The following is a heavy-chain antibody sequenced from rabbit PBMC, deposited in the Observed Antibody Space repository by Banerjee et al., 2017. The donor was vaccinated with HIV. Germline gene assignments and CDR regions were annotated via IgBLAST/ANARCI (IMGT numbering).Heavy chain of an antibody. V-gene: IGHV1S40*01. CDR2: IDIRRGST. CDR1: GFDLSNYYF. J-gene: IGHJ3*01. D-gene: IGHD1-1*01. CDR3: AIYAVHGYLRL. Sequence: QSLEESGGDLVKPEGSLTLTCKASGFDLSNYYFMCWVRQAPGKGLEWIGCIDIRRGSTYYASWAKGRFTISKTSSTTVTLQMTSLTAADTATYFCAIYAVHGYLRLWGQGTLVTVS.